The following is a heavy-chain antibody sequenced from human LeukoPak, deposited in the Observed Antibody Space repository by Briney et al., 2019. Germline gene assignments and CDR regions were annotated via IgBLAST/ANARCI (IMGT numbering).Heavy chain of an antibody. V-gene: IGHV3-21*01. J-gene: IGHJ3*02. CDR3: ARERVTTTAFDI. Sequence: PGGSLRLSCAASGFTLSTYNTHWVRQAPGKGLEWVSSITSSSTYYADSVKGRFTISGDNAKNSLYLQMNSLRAEGTALYYCARERVTTTAFDIWGQGTMVTVSS. CDR1: GFTLSTYN. CDR2: ITSSSTY. D-gene: IGHD5-12*01.